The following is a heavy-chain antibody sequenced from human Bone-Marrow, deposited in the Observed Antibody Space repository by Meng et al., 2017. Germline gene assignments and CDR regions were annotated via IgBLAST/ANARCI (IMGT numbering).Heavy chain of an antibody. CDR3: ARDDCSGGSCYVLRDYYYGMDV. V-gene: IGHV1-3*01. Sequence: ASVKVSCKASGYTFTSYAMHWVRQAPGQRLGWMGWINAGNGNTKYSQKFQGRVTINRDTSASTAYMELSSMRSEDTAVYYCARDDCSGGSCYVLRDYYYGMDVWGQGTTVTVSS. CDR2: INAGNGNT. J-gene: IGHJ6*02. D-gene: IGHD2-15*01. CDR1: GYTFTSYA.